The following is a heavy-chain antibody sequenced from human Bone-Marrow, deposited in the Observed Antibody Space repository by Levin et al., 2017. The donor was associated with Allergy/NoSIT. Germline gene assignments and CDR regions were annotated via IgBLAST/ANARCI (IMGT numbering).Heavy chain of an antibody. J-gene: IGHJ5*02. CDR3: ARMNLAANWFDP. Sequence: KFGESLKISCRTSGYTFTRHWIGWVRQMPGKGLEWMGIIYPGDSDTRYSPSFEGQVTISVDTSITTAYLQWNSLKTSDTAIYYCARMNLAANWFDPWGQGTLVTVSP. CDR1: GYTFTRHW. V-gene: IGHV5-51*01. D-gene: IGHD3-16*01. CDR2: IYPGDSDT.